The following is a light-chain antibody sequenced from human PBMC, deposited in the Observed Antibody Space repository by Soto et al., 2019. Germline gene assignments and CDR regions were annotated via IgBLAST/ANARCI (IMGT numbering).Light chain of an antibody. CDR2: KAS. Sequence: DSQTTQSPSTLSGSVGDRVTITCRASQTISSWLAWYQQKPGKAPKLLIYKASTLKSGVPSRFSGSGSGTEFTLTISSLQPDDFATYYCQHYNSYSEAFGQGTRLEI. J-gene: IGKJ5*01. CDR3: QHYNSYSEA. CDR1: QTISSW. V-gene: IGKV1-5*03.